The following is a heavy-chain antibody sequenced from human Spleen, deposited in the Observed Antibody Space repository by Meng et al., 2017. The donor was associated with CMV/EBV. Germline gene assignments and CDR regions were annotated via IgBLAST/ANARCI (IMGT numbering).Heavy chain of an antibody. Sequence: SGHTFTSYYMHWVRQAPGQGLEWMGIINPSGGSTSYAQKFQDRVTMTRDTSTSTVYMELSSLRSEDTAVYYCARELGVYGSSGEDYWGQGTLVTVSS. J-gene: IGHJ4*02. V-gene: IGHV1-46*01. D-gene: IGHD3-22*01. CDR1: GHTFTSYY. CDR2: INPSGGST. CDR3: ARELGVYGSSGEDY.